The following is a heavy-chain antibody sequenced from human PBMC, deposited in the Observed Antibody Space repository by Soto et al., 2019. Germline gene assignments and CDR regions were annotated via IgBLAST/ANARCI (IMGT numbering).Heavy chain of an antibody. CDR3: AREGYCSSTSCYEDV. V-gene: IGHV4-34*01. Sequence: SETLSLTCAVYGGSFSGYYWSWIRQPPGKGLEWIGEINHSGSTNYNQSLKSRVTISVDTSKNQFSLKMSSVTAADTALYYCAREGYCSSTSCYEDVWGQGTTVTVSS. CDR1: GGSFSGYY. CDR2: INHSGST. J-gene: IGHJ6*02. D-gene: IGHD2-2*01.